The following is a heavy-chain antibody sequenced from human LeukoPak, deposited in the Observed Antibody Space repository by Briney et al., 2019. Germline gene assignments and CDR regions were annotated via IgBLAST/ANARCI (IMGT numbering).Heavy chain of an antibody. CDR2: INSGSSHI. J-gene: IGHJ4*02. V-gene: IGHV3-21*01. Sequence: GGSLRLSCAVSGFTFSSYSMNWVRQAPGKGLEWVSSINSGSSHIYYADSVKGRFTISRDNAKNSLYLQMNSLRAEDTAVYYCARDRFQGLLPAAAGSYFDYWGQGTLVTVSS. CDR1: GFTFSSYS. CDR3: ARDRFQGLLPAAAGSYFDY. D-gene: IGHD6-13*01.